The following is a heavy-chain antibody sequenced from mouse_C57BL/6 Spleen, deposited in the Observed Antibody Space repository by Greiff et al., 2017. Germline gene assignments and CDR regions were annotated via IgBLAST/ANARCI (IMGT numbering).Heavy chain of an antibody. CDR1: GFNIKDYY. V-gene: IGHV14-1*01. CDR2: IDPEDGDT. J-gene: IGHJ4*01. CDR3: TTLDTTVAPYYAMDY. D-gene: IGHD1-1*01. Sequence: EVKLVESGAELVRPGASVKLSCTASGFNIKDYYMHWVKQRPEQGLEWIGRIDPEDGDTEYAPKFQGKATMTADTSSNTAYLQLSSLTSEDTAVYYCTTLDTTVAPYYAMDYWGQGTSVTVSS.